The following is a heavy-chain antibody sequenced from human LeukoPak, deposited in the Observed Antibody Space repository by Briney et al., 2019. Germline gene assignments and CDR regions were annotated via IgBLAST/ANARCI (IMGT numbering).Heavy chain of an antibody. Sequence: QPGGSLRLSCAASGFTFSNYEMNWVRQAPGKGLEWVSYISSSGSIIYYADSVNGRVTIARDNAKNSLYLQINRRRANDTAVYYCARKSHQYYYDSSGYSNVDYWGQGTLVTVSS. D-gene: IGHD3-22*01. CDR1: GFTFSNYE. J-gene: IGHJ4*02. V-gene: IGHV3-48*03. CDR2: ISSSGSII. CDR3: ARKSHQYYYDSSGYSNVDY.